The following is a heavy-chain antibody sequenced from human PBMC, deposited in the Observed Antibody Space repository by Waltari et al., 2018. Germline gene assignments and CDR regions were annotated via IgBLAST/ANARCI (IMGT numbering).Heavy chain of an antibody. J-gene: IGHJ4*02. Sequence: QVQLVQSGAEVKKAGASVKVSCEVFGYSLGELSINWVRQAPGKGLEWMGGCDSEKGEPVYAQKFQGRVTMSEDTSKDIAYMELSRLRSEDTAVYFCATDPVSGRHRDYWGQGTLVTVSS. D-gene: IGHD6-19*01. V-gene: IGHV1-24*01. CDR2: CDSEKGEP. CDR1: GYSLGELS. CDR3: ATDPVSGRHRDY.